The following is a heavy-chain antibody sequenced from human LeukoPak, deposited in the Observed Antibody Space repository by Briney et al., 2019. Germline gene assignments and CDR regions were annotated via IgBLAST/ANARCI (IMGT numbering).Heavy chain of an antibody. D-gene: IGHD2-15*01. CDR2: INHSGST. Sequence: PSETLSLTCTVSGGSISSYYWSWIRQPPGKGLEWIGEINHSGSTNYNPSLKSRVTISVDTSKNQFSLKLSSVTAADTAVYYCARACSGGSCFLDYWGQGTLVTVSS. V-gene: IGHV4-34*01. CDR1: GGSISSYY. CDR3: ARACSGGSCFLDY. J-gene: IGHJ4*02.